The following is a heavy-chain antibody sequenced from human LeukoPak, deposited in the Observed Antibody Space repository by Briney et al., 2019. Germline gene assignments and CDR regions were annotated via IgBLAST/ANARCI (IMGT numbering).Heavy chain of an antibody. J-gene: IGHJ4*02. V-gene: IGHV3-21*01. CDR2: ISSSTSYI. CDR1: GFPFSNYI. CDR3: VGESIIDY. Sequence: GSLRLSCAASGFPFSNYIMTWVRQAPGKGLEWVSCISSSTSYIYYADSVKGRFTISRDNAKNSLYLQMNSLRAEDTAVYYCVGESIIDYWGQGTLVTVSS.